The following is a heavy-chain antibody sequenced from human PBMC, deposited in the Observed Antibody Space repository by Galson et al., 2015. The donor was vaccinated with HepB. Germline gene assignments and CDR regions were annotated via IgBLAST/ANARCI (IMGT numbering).Heavy chain of an antibody. CDR3: ARAHSSSWPNTYYFDY. V-gene: IGHV1-18*01. Sequence: SVKVSCKASSYTFTSYGISWVRQAPGQGLEWMGWISAYNGNTNYAQKLQGRVTMTTDTSTSTAYMELRSLRSDDTAVYYCARAHSSSWPNTYYFDYWGQGTLVTVSS. CDR2: ISAYNGNT. CDR1: SYTFTSYG. J-gene: IGHJ4*02. D-gene: IGHD6-13*01.